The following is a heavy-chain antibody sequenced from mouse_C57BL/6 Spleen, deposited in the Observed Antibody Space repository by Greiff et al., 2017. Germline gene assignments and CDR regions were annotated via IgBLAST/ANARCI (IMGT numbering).Heavy chain of an antibody. CDR2: IYPGDGDT. CDR1: GYAFSSSW. V-gene: IGHV1-82*01. D-gene: IGHD2-13*01. J-gene: IGHJ4*01. CDR3: AREGDGMDC. Sequence: QVQLQQSGPELVKPGASVKISCKASGYAFSSSWMNWVKQRPGKGLEWIGRIYPGDGDTNYNGNFKGKATLTADKSSSTAYMHLSSLTSEDFAVYFCAREGDGMDCWGQGTSVTVSS.